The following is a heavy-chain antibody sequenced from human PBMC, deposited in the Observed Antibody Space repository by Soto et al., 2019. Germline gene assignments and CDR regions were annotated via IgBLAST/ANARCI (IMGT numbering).Heavy chain of an antibody. Sequence: GGSLRLSCTASGFTFGDYAMSWFRQAPGKGLEWVGFIRSKAYGGTTEYAASVKGRFTISRDDSKSIAYLQMNSLKTEDTAVYYCTRDYPRNNYDSSGYIEPPYWGQGTLVPV. CDR1: GFTFGDYA. D-gene: IGHD3-22*01. V-gene: IGHV3-49*03. J-gene: IGHJ4*02. CDR3: TRDYPRNNYDSSGYIEPPY. CDR2: IRSKAYGGTT.